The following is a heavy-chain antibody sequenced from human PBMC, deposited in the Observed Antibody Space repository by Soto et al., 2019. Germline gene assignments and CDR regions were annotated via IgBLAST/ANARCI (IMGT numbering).Heavy chain of an antibody. D-gene: IGHD2-15*01. Sequence: XSVKVSCKASGYMFIGFSLRWVRQAPGQGLEWLGWINPKNGDTNYAQKFQGRVTMTRDTSINTVYMELNSLKSDDTAVYYCSKGRWTVGHCSGGSCYDGMDVWGQGTTVTVSS. CDR3: SKGRWTVGHCSGGSCYDGMDV. CDR1: GYMFIGFS. J-gene: IGHJ6*02. V-gene: IGHV1-2*02. CDR2: INPKNGDT.